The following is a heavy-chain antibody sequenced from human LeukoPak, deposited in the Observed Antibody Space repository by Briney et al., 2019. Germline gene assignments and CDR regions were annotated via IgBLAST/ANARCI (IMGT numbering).Heavy chain of an antibody. CDR2: IFYSGST. CDR3: ASCDDYGGNPPICDY. CDR1: GGSIRSGGYY. V-gene: IGHV4-31*03. Sequence: PSQTLSLTCIVSGGSIRSGGYYWSWIRQHPGKGLEWIGYIFYSGSTYYNPSLKSRVTISVDTSKNQFSLKLSSVTAADTAVYYCASCDDYGGNPPICDYWGQGTLVTVSS. D-gene: IGHD4-23*01. J-gene: IGHJ4*02.